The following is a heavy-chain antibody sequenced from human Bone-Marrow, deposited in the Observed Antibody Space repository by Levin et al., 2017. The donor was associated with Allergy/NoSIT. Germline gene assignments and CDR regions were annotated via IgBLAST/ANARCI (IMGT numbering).Heavy chain of an antibody. CDR3: ARDLPDYGDYGWFDP. D-gene: IGHD4-17*01. J-gene: IGHJ5*02. CDR1: GYTFTSYA. Sequence: GESLKISCKASGYTFTSYAMNWVRQAPGQGLEWMGWINTNTGNPTYAQGFTGRFVFSLDTSVSTAYLQISSLKAEDTAVYYCARDLPDYGDYGWFDPWGQGTLVTVSS. CDR2: INTNTGNP. V-gene: IGHV7-4-1*02.